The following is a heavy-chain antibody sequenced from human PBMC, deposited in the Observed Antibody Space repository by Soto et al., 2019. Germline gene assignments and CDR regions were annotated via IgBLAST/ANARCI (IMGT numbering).Heavy chain of an antibody. CDR1: GGSISSGGYY. D-gene: IGHD2-21*02. Sequence: SETLSLTCTVSGGSISSGGYYWSWIRQHPGKGLEWIGYIYYSGSTYYNPFLKRRVTISVDTSKNQFSLKLSSVTAADTAVYYCARDGLGGNSPGMDVWGQGTTVTVSS. V-gene: IGHV4-31*03. CDR3: ARDGLGGNSPGMDV. J-gene: IGHJ6*02. CDR2: IYYSGST.